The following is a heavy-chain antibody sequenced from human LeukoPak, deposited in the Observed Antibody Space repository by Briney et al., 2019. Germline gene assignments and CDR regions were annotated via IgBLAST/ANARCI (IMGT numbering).Heavy chain of an antibody. CDR2: INPNSGGT. D-gene: IGHD1-1*01. J-gene: IGHJ5*02. V-gene: IGHV1-2*02. CDR1: GYTFTRYG. CDR3: ARDFGYNWKANWFDP. Sequence: ASVKVSCKAYGYTFTRYGISWVRQAPGQGLEWMGWINPNSGGTNYAQKFQGRVTMTRDTSISTAYMELSRLRSEDTAVYYCARDFGYNWKANWFDPWGQGTLVTVS.